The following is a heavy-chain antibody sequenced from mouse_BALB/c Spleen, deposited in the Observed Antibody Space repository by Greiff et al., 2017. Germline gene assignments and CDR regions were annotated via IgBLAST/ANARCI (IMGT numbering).Heavy chain of an antibody. D-gene: IGHD4-1*01. CDR1: GYTFPSYY. V-gene: IGHV1S81*02. CDR2: INPSNGGT. Sequence: QVQLQQSGAELVKPGASVKLSCKASGYTFPSYYMYWVKQRPGQGLEWIGEINPSNGGTNFNEKFKSKATLTVDKSSSTAYMQLSSLTSEDSAVYYCTRYDWAWFAYWGQGTLVTVSA. J-gene: IGHJ3*01. CDR3: TRYDWAWFAY.